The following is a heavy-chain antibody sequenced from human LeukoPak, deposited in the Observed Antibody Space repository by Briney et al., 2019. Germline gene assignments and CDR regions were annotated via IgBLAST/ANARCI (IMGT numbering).Heavy chain of an antibody. CDR1: GFSFSNYG. J-gene: IGHJ4*02. Sequence: GGSLRLSCVTSGFSFSNYGMHWDRQAPGKGLEWASVISHDGSEKYYADPVKGRFTISRDNSKNTLYLQMNSLRVEDTAIYYCAKFSGYYWGQGTLVTVSS. D-gene: IGHD5-12*01. V-gene: IGHV3-30*18. CDR3: AKFSGYY. CDR2: ISHDGSEK.